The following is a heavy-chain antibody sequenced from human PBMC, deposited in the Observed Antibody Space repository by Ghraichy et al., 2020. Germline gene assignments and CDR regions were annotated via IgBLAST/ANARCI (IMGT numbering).Heavy chain of an antibody. J-gene: IGHJ6*02. CDR3: AKLFPRIVVIPAAGMDV. Sequence: GGSLRLSCAASRFNFSNYAMTWVRQAPGKGLEWVSAISGSGGSTYDADPGKGRFTISRDNHKNTLYLQRNSLRAEDTAVYYCAKLFPRIVVIPAAGMDVWGQGNTVTVSS. V-gene: IGHV3-23*01. CDR2: ISGSGGST. CDR1: RFNFSNYA. D-gene: IGHD2-2*01.